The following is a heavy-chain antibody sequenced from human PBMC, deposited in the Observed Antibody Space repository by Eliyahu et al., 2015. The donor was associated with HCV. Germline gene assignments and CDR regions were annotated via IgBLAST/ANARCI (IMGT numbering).Heavy chain of an antibody. CDR3: AKGKAAAALATFGLDV. CDR1: GFTFDDFA. V-gene: IGHV3-9*01. D-gene: IGHD6-13*01. Sequence: EGQVVESGGGLVQPGRSLRLSCVASGFTFDDFAMPWVRQAPGKGLEWVSGISWDSRSIGYVDSVKGRFTISRDNAENAVYLQMNSLRDDDTALYYCAKGKAAAALATFGLDVWGKGTTVIVSS. CDR2: ISWDSRSI. J-gene: IGHJ6*04.